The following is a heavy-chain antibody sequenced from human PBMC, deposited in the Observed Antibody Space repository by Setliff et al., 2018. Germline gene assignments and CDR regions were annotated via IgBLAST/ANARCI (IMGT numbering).Heavy chain of an antibody. CDR3: ARGAYIGLDY. CDR1: GGSIGTYY. J-gene: IGHJ4*02. D-gene: IGHD4-4*01. Sequence: LSLTCTVSGGSIGTYYWTWIRQPPGKALEWIGYIYYSGTTNYSPSLKSRVTISIDMSENQFSLKLNSVTAADTAVYYCARGAYIGLDYWGQGTLVTVS. V-gene: IGHV4-59*01. CDR2: IYYSGTT.